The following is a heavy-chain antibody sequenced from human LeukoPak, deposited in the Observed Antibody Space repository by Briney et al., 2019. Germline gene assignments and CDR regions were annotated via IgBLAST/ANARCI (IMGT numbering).Heavy chain of an antibody. D-gene: IGHD3-3*01. Sequence: SVKVFCKASGGTFSSYAISWVRQAPGQGLEWMGGIIPIFGTANYAQKFQGRVTITTDESTSTAYMELSSLRSEDTAVYYCARERFLEWLFDYWGQGTLVTVSS. CDR3: ARERFLEWLFDY. CDR2: IIPIFGTA. CDR1: GGTFSSYA. J-gene: IGHJ4*02. V-gene: IGHV1-69*05.